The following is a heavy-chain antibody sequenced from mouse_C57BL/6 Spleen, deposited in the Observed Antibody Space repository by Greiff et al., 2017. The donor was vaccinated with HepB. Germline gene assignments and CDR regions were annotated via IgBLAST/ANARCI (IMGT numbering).Heavy chain of an antibody. D-gene: IGHD3-3*01. CDR2: IYPSDSET. J-gene: IGHJ1*03. CDR1: GYTFTSYW. CDR3: ARKGAKAGTGDWYFDV. Sequence: QVQLQQPGAELVRPGSSVKLSCKASGYTFTSYWMDWVKQRPGQGLEWIGNIYPSDSETHYNQKFKDKATLTVDKSSSTAYMQLSSLTSEDSAVYYCARKGAKAGTGDWYFDVWGTGTTVTVSS. V-gene: IGHV1-61*01.